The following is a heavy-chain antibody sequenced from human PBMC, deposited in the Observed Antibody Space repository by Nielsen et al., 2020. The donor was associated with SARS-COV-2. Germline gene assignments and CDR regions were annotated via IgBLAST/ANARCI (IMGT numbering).Heavy chain of an antibody. Sequence: GESLKISCAASGFTFSSYAMHWVRQAPGKGLEWVAVISYDGSNKYYADSVKGRFTISRDNSKNTLYLQMNSLRAEDTAVYYCARGPNGIVVVVAAPDYWGQGTLVTVSS. D-gene: IGHD2-15*01. CDR2: ISYDGSNK. V-gene: IGHV3-30-3*01. J-gene: IGHJ4*02. CDR1: GFTFSSYA. CDR3: ARGPNGIVVVVAAPDY.